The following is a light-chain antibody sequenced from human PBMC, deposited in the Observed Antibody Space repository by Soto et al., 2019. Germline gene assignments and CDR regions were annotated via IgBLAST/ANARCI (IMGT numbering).Light chain of an antibody. CDR2: GAS. CDR3: QQYGSSPPT. Sequence: DIEMTQSPSTLSASIGDGVTITCRASESVFSSYLAWYQQKPGLAPRLLIYGASSRATGIPDRFRGSGSGTDFTLTISRLEPEDFAVYYCQQYGSSPPTFGQGTRWIS. J-gene: IGKJ1*01. V-gene: IGKV3-20*01. CDR1: ESVFSSY.